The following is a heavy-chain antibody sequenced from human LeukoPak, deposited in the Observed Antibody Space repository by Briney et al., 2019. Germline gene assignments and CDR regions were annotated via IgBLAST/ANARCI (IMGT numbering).Heavy chain of an antibody. V-gene: IGHV3-66*01. D-gene: IGHD6-19*01. J-gene: IGHJ4*02. Sequence: PGGSLRLSCIASGFTVSSNYMSWVRQAPGKGLEWVSVIYSGGRTYYADSVKGRFTISRDNSKNSLYLQMNSLRVEDTAVYYCARSIVVAGSVDYWGQGTLVTVSS. CDR1: GFTVSSNY. CDR2: IYSGGRT. CDR3: ARSIVVAGSVDY.